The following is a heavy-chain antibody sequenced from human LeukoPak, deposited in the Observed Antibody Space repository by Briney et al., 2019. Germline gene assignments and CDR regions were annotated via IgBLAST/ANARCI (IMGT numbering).Heavy chain of an antibody. CDR3: AKRFPEGASLDY. Sequence: GGSLRLSCAASGFTFSSYAMSWVRQAPGKGLEWVSAISASGGSTYYADSVKGRFTISRDNSKDTLYLQMNSLRAEDTAVYFCAKRFPEGASLDYWGQGTLVTVSS. J-gene: IGHJ4*02. CDR2: ISASGGST. V-gene: IGHV3-23*01. D-gene: IGHD1-26*01. CDR1: GFTFSSYA.